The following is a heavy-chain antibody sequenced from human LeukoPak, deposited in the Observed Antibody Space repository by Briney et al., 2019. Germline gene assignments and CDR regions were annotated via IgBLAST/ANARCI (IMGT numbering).Heavy chain of an antibody. CDR1: SGSISSYY. Sequence: PSETLSLTCTVSSGSISSYYWSWIRQPPGKGLEWIGYIYYSGSTNYNPSLKSRVTISVDTPKNQFSLKLSSVTAADTAVYYCARDTHNCSSTSCSNYFDYWGQGTLVTVSS. CDR2: IYYSGST. V-gene: IGHV4-59*01. D-gene: IGHD2-2*01. J-gene: IGHJ4*02. CDR3: ARDTHNCSSTSCSNYFDY.